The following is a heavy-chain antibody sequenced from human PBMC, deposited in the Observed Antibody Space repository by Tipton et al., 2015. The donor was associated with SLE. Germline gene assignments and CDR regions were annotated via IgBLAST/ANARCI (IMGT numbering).Heavy chain of an antibody. V-gene: IGHV4-34*01. D-gene: IGHD7-27*01. J-gene: IGHJ3*02. Sequence: TLSLTCAVYGGSFSGYYWSWIRQPPGKGLEWIGEINHSGSTNYNPSLKSRVTISVDTSKNQFSLKLRSVTAADTAVYYCARVGLGSGDGFDIWGQGTMVTVSS. CDR1: GGSFSGYY. CDR3: ARVGLGSGDGFDI. CDR2: INHSGST.